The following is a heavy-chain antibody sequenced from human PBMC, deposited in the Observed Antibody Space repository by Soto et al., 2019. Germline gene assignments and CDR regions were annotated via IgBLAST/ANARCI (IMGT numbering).Heavy chain of an antibody. Sequence: EVQLLDSGGVWVQPGWSLRLSCVASGFVFSDYAMSWVRQAPGKGLEWVSAISAGGSDTDYADPVKARFTVSRVNSKNTLYLQMNTLRAEDTAIYYCASVPIWCGSSSCYTEGFASWGQGTLVTVSS. J-gene: IGHJ4*02. V-gene: IGHV3-23*01. CDR1: GFVFSDYA. CDR2: ISAGGSDT. D-gene: IGHD2-2*01. CDR3: ASVPIWCGSSSCYTEGFAS.